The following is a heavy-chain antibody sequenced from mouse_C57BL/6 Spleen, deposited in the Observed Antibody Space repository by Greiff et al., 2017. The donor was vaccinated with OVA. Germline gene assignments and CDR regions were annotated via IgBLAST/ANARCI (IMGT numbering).Heavy chain of an antibody. Sequence: QVQLQQPGAELVKPGASVKLSCKASGYTFTSYWMQWVKQRPGQGLEWIGEIDPSDSYTNYNQKFKGKATLTVDTSSSTAYMQLSSLTSEDSAVYYCARVWYAMDYWGQGTSVTVSS. V-gene: IGHV1-50*01. CDR3: ARVWYAMDY. CDR1: GYTFTSYW. J-gene: IGHJ4*01. CDR2: IDPSDSYT.